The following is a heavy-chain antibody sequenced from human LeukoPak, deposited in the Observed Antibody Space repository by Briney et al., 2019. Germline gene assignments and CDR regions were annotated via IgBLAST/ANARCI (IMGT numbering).Heavy chain of an antibody. CDR3: ARAGVNCSGGSCYSGYFDY. D-gene: IGHD2-15*01. CDR1: GGSISSYY. Sequence: SETLSLTCTVSGGSISSYYWSWIRQPPGKGLEWIGYIYYSGSTNYNPSLKSRVTISVDTSKNQFSLKLSSVTAADTAVYYCARAGVNCSGGSCYSGYFDYWGQGTLVTVSS. CDR2: IYYSGST. V-gene: IGHV4-59*12. J-gene: IGHJ4*02.